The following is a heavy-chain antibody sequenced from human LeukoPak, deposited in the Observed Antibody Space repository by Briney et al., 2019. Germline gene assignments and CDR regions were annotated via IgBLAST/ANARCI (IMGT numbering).Heavy chain of an antibody. Sequence: SETLSLTCTVSGGSISSHYWSWIRQPPGKGLEWIGYIYYSGSTNYNPSLKSRVTISVDPSKNQFSLKLSSVTAADTAVYYCARGGRIAALNWFDPWGQGTLVTV. D-gene: IGHD6-6*01. CDR2: IYYSGST. V-gene: IGHV4-59*11. CDR1: GGSISSHY. CDR3: ARGGRIAALNWFDP. J-gene: IGHJ5*02.